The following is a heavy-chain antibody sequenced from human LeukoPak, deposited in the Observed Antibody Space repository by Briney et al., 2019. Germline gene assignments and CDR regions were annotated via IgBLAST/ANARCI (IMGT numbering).Heavy chain of an antibody. CDR2: IWYDGSNQ. CDR1: GFTFSTYW. D-gene: IGHD6-19*01. Sequence: GGSLRLSCAASGFTFSTYWVHWVRQAPGKGLEWVAVIWYDGSNQYYADSVKGRFTISRDNSKNTLYPQMNSLRAEDTAVYFCARVQWGQSGGWHNFDYWGQGTLVTVSS. J-gene: IGHJ4*02. CDR3: ARVQWGQSGGWHNFDY. V-gene: IGHV3-33*08.